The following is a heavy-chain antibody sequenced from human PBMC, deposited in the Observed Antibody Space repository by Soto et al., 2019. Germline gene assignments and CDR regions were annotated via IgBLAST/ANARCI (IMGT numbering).Heavy chain of an antibody. CDR2: IFYTGST. V-gene: IGHV4-31*03. D-gene: IGHD3-10*01. J-gene: IGHJ5*02. CDR1: GDSISSRTYY. CDR3: AREGRHSGVMRDNWFDP. Sequence: QVQLQESGPGLVKPSQTLSLTCTVSGDSISSRTYYWNWIRQLPGKGLECIGYIFYTGSTYYNPSLKGRLTISIDTSKNQFSLSLRSVTAADTAVYYCAREGRHSGVMRDNWFDPWGQGTLVTVSS.